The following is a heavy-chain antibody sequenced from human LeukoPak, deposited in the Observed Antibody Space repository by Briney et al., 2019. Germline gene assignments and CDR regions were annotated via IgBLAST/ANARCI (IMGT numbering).Heavy chain of an antibody. CDR1: GFTFSSYS. CDR3: ARRSGTTLSRYH. Sequence: GGSLRLSCAASGFTFSSYSMNWVRQAPGKGLEWVSSISSSSSYIYYADSVKGRFTISRDNAKNSLYLQMNSLRADDTAVYYCARRSGTTLSRYHWGQGTLVTVSS. J-gene: IGHJ5*02. D-gene: IGHD1-1*01. V-gene: IGHV3-21*01. CDR2: ISSSSSYI.